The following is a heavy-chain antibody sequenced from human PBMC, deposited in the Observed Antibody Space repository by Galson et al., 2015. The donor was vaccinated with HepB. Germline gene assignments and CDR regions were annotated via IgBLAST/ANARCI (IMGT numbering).Heavy chain of an antibody. CDR1: GFTFDDYT. CDR2: ISWDGGST. Sequence: SLRLSCAASGFTFDDYTMHWVRQAPGKGLEWVSLISWDGGSTYYADSVKGRFTISRDNSKNSLYLQMNSLRTEDTALYYCAKGGVHCSSTSCYSVQDYYYYMDVWGKGTTVTVSS. CDR3: AKGGVHCSSTSCYSVQDYYYYMDV. J-gene: IGHJ6*03. D-gene: IGHD2-2*01. V-gene: IGHV3-43*01.